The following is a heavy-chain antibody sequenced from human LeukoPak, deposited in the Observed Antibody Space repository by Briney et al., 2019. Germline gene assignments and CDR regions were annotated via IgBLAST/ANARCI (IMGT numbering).Heavy chain of an antibody. J-gene: IGHJ4*02. Sequence: GRSLRLSCAASGFTFSGFAMHRVRQAPGKGLEWVALIWYEGSDEYYADSVKGRFTISRDNSKNTLYLQMNSLRAEDTAIYYCARGPSGSYSLWGQGTLVTVSS. CDR1: GFTFSGFA. CDR3: ARGPSGSYSL. CDR2: IWYEGSDE. V-gene: IGHV3-33*01. D-gene: IGHD1-26*01.